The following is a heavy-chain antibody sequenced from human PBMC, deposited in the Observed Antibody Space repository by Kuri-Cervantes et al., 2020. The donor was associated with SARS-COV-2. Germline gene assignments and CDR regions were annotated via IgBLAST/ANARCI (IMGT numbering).Heavy chain of an antibody. CDR3: AKDGIVVVPAAKEGYYYYYMDV. D-gene: IGHD2-2*01. J-gene: IGHJ6*03. Sequence: GGSLRLSCAASGFTFDDYAMHWVRQAPGKGLEWVSGISWNSGGIGYADSVKGRFTISRDNAKNSLYLQMNSLRAEDMALYYCAKDGIVVVPAAKEGYYYYYMDVWGKGTTVTVSS. V-gene: IGHV3-9*03. CDR1: GFTFDDYA. CDR2: ISWNSGGI.